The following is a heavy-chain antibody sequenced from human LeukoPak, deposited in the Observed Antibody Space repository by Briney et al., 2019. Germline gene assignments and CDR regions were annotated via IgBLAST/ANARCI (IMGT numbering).Heavy chain of an antibody. J-gene: IGHJ6*03. D-gene: IGHD5-18*01. V-gene: IGHV3-11*01. CDR2: ISSSGSI. Sequence: GGSLRLSCAASGFTFSDYYMSWIRQAPGKGLEWVSYISSSGSIYYADSVKGRFTISRDNSKNTLYLQMSSLRAEDTALYYCAKLQGYTAMVYCYMDVWGKGTTVTVSS. CDR3: AKLQGYTAMVYCYMDV. CDR1: GFTFSDYY.